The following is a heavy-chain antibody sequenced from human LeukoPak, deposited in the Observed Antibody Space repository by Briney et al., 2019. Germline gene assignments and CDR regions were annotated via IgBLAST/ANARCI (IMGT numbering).Heavy chain of an antibody. CDR2: INPNSGGT. V-gene: IGHV1-2*06. J-gene: IGHJ4*02. Sequence: ASVKVSCKASGYTFTGYYMHWVRQAPGQGLEWMGRINPNSGGTNYAQKFQGRVTMTRDTSISTAHMELSRLRSDDTAVYYCARDARDSSSSYTNFDYWGQGTLVTVSS. D-gene: IGHD6-6*01. CDR3: ARDARDSSSSYTNFDY. CDR1: GYTFTGYY.